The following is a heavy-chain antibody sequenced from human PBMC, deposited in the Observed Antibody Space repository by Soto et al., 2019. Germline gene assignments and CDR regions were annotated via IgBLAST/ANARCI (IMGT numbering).Heavy chain of an antibody. J-gene: IGHJ5*02. V-gene: IGHV3-23*01. CDR3: AKGRTYNYANYFDP. CDR2: MSGSGDNT. CDR1: GFTFSSYA. Sequence: EVQLLESGGDLVQPGGSLRLSCAASGFTFSSYAMSWVRQAPGKGPEWVSSMSGSGDNTYYADSVKGRFIISRDNSKTTLYLQMSSLRVDDTAVYCCAKGRTYNYANYFDPWGQGTLVTVSS. D-gene: IGHD1-1*01.